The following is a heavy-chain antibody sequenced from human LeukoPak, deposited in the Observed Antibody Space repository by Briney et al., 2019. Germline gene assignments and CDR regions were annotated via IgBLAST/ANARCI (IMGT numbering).Heavy chain of an antibody. Sequence: GESLKISCKGSGYSFTSYWIGWVRQMPGKGLEWMGIIYPGDSDTRYSPSFQGQVTISADKSISTAYLQWSSLKASDTAMYYCARAHTGSGWFYYYYMDVWGKGTTVTVSS. CDR1: GYSFTSYW. CDR2: IYPGDSDT. D-gene: IGHD6-19*01. J-gene: IGHJ6*03. CDR3: ARAHTGSGWFYYYYMDV. V-gene: IGHV5-51*01.